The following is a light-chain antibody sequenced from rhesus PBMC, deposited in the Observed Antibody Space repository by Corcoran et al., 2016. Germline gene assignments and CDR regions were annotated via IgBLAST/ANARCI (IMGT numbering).Light chain of an antibody. V-gene: IGKV1S14*01. CDR1: QGISNY. J-gene: IGKJ1*01. CDR3: QQHNSYPWT. CDR2: YAS. Sequence: DIQMTQSPSSMSASVGDTVTITCRASQGISNYLAWYQQKPGKAPKPLIYYASNLESGVPSRFSGSGYGTVFTLTISSLQTEDFATYYCQQHNSYPWTFGQGTKVEIK.